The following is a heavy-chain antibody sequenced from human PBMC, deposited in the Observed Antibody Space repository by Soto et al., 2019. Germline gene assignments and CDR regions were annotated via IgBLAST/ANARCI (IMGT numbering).Heavy chain of an antibody. Sequence: QVQLEQSGAEVKRPGSSVKVSCRASGGTFTSYSINWVRRAPGQGPEWMGAVIPRFGTTTYAQRFEGRVTVTADASTSTVCMEMSGLRSEDTAVYFCARAGIVAVSGRTGGYYYYAMDLWGQGTAVIVSS. CDR3: ARAGIVAVSGRTGGYYYYAMDL. CDR1: GGTFTSYS. J-gene: IGHJ6*02. D-gene: IGHD2-2*01. V-gene: IGHV1-69*01. CDR2: VIPRFGTT.